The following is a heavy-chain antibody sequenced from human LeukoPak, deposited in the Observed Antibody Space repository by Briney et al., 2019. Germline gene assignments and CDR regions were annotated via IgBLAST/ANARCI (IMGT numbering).Heavy chain of an antibody. D-gene: IGHD5-12*01. Sequence: SETLSLTCTVSGGSISSYYWSWIRQPPGKGLEWIGYISYSGSTNYNPSLKSRVTISVDTSRNQFSLKLSSVTAADTAVYYCARGPHSGYDPGDYWGQGTLVTVSS. J-gene: IGHJ4*02. CDR3: ARGPHSGYDPGDY. CDR1: GGSISSYY. CDR2: ISYSGST. V-gene: IGHV4-59*01.